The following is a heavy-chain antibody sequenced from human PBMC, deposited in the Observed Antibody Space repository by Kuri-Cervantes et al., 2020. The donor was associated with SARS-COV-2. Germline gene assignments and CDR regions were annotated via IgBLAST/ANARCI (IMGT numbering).Heavy chain of an antibody. Sequence: GGSLRLSCEVSGFLFSASAIHWVRQGSGKGLKWFGRVRVKANNYATAYAASVKGTFTISRDDSKYMAYLQMNSLKTEETAGYYCVRFRYYASSRNASDIWAQGTLVTVSS. CDR3: VRFRYYASSRNASDI. J-gene: IGHJ3*02. CDR2: VRVKANNYAT. V-gene: IGHV3-73*01. CDR1: GFLFSASA. D-gene: IGHD3-22*01.